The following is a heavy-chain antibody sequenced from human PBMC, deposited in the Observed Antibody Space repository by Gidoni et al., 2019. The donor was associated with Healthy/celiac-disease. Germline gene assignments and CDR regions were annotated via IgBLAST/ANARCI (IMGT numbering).Heavy chain of an antibody. CDR3: ARARVKASPICSLDY. D-gene: IGHD2-21*01. V-gene: IGHV3-33*01. Sequence: QVQLVESGGGVVQPGRSLRLPCAASGFTFSSYGMHWVRQAPGKGLEWVAVIWYDGSNKYYADSVKGRFTISRDNSKNTLYLQMNSLRAEDTAVYYCARARVKASPICSLDYWGQGTLVTVSS. J-gene: IGHJ4*02. CDR1: GFTFSSYG. CDR2: IWYDGSNK.